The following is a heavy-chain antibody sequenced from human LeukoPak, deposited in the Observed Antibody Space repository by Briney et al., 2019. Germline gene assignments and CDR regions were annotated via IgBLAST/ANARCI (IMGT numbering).Heavy chain of an antibody. CDR1: GYTFTSYG. CDR3: ARRQPYYNLWSVYDAFDT. V-gene: IGHV1-18*01. Sequence: ASVKVSCKASGYTFTSYGISWVRQAPGQGLEWMGWISAYNGNTNYAQKFQGRVTLTTDTSTGTAYMELRSLRSDDTAVYYCARRQPYYNLWSVYDAFDTWGQGTMVTVSS. J-gene: IGHJ3*02. CDR2: ISAYNGNT. D-gene: IGHD3-3*01.